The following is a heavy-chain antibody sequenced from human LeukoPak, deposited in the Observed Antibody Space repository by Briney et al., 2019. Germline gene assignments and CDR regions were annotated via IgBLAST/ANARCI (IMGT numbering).Heavy chain of an antibody. J-gene: IGHJ5*02. CDR3: ARAGVSGPFDP. V-gene: IGHV4-30-2*01. CDR2: IYHSGST. CDR1: GGSISSGGYS. D-gene: IGHD3-10*01. Sequence: PSQTLSLTCAVSGGSISSGGYSWSWIRQPPGKGLEWIGYIYHSGSTYYNPSLKSRVTISVDRSKNQFSLKLSSVTAADTAVYYCARAGVSGPFDPWGQGTLVTVSS.